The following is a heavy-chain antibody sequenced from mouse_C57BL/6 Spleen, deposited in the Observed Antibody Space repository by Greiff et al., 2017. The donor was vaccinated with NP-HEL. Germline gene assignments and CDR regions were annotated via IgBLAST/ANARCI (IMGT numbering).Heavy chain of an antibody. D-gene: IGHD2-3*01. CDR2: ISDGGSYT. Sequence: EVKLMESGGGLVKPGGSLKLSCAASGFTFSSYAMSWVRQTPEKRLEWVATISDGGSYTYYPDNVKGRFTISRDNAKNNLYLQMSHLKSEDTAMYYCAREDDGYYGYWGQGTTLTVSS. J-gene: IGHJ2*01. V-gene: IGHV5-4*01. CDR1: GFTFSSYA. CDR3: AREDDGYYGY.